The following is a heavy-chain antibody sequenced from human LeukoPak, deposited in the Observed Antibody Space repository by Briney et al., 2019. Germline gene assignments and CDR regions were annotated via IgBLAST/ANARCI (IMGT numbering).Heavy chain of an antibody. D-gene: IGHD2-15*01. V-gene: IGHV3-74*01. J-gene: IGHJ5*02. CDR3: ARGLDIVVVVAANRFDWFDP. CDR2: INSDGSST. Sequence: GGALRLSCAASGFTFSSYWMHWVRQAPGKGLVWVSRINSDGSSTIYADSVKGRFTISRDNAKNTLYLQMNSLRAEDTAVYYCARGLDIVVVVAANRFDWFDPWRQGTLVTVSS. CDR1: GFTFSSYW.